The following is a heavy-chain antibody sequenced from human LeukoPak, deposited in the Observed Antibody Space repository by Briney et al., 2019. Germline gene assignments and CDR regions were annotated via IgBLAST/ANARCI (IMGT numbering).Heavy chain of an antibody. CDR1: GYPFTDYP. D-gene: IGHD3-9*01. CDR2: INAANGDT. V-gene: IGHV1-3*01. J-gene: IGHJ6*02. CDR3: ARDPLSDILTGNYHDYGMDV. Sequence: ASVKVSCKASGYPFTDYPIHWVRQAPGQRLEWMGWINAANGDTKYSQKFQARVTITRDTSASTAYMELSSLKSEDTAVYYCARDPLSDILTGNYHDYGMDVWGLGTTVTVSS.